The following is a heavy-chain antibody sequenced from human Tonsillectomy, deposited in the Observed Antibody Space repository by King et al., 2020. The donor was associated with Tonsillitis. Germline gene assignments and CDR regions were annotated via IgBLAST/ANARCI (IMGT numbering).Heavy chain of an antibody. D-gene: IGHD6-19*01. Sequence: VQLVESGGGVVQPGRSLRLSCAASGFTFSSYAMHWVRQAPGKGLEWVAVISDDGSNKYYADSVKGRFTISRDNSKNTLYLQMNRLRAEDTAVYYCARDRIAVAGQSLDYWGQGTLVTVSS. J-gene: IGHJ4*02. CDR1: GFTFSSYA. CDR2: ISDDGSNK. V-gene: IGHV3-30*01. CDR3: ARDRIAVAGQSLDY.